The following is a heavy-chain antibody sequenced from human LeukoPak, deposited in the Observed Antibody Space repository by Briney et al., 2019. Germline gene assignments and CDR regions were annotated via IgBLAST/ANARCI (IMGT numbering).Heavy chain of an antibody. CDR1: GYTFTSYY. J-gene: IGHJ4*02. Sequence: ASVKVSCKASGYTFTSYYMHWVRQAPGQGLEWIGIVNHSGGSTSYAQKFQGRVTMTRDTSTSTVYMELISLRSEDTAVYYCASVRGYSGYELDYWGQGALVTVSS. V-gene: IGHV1-46*01. CDR3: ASVRGYSGYELDY. D-gene: IGHD5-12*01. CDR2: VNHSGGST.